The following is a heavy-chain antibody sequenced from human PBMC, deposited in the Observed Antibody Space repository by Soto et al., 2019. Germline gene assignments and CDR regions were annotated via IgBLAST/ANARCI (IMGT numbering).Heavy chain of an antibody. J-gene: IGHJ6*02. CDR2: IWYDGSNK. D-gene: IGHD2-2*01. V-gene: IGHV3-33*01. CDR3: ARDWWGYCSSTSCSRGYGMDV. CDR1: GFTFSSYG. Sequence: AGGSLRLSCAASGFTFSSYGMHWVRQAPGKGLEWVAVIWYDGSNKYYADSVKGRFTISRDNSKNTLYLQMNSLRAEDTAVYYCARDWWGYCSSTSCSRGYGMDVWGQGTTVTVSS.